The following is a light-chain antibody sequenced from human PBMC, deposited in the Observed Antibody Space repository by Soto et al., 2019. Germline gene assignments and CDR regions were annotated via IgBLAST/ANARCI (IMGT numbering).Light chain of an antibody. CDR3: QVWDNNSDDGV. Sequence: SYALTQPPSLSVAPGQTARITCGGNNIGSKSVHWYQQKPGQAPALVVYDDRDRPSGIPERFSGSNSGNTAILTISRVEAGDEADYYCQVWDNNSDDGVFGTGTKVTVL. V-gene: IGLV3-21*02. CDR2: DDR. CDR1: NIGSKS. J-gene: IGLJ1*01.